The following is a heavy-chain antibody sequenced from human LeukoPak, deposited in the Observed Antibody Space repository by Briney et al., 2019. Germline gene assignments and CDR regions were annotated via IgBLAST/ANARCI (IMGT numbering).Heavy chain of an antibody. D-gene: IGHD6-19*01. Sequence: PGGSLRLSCAASGFTFSSYAMSWVRQAPGKGLERVSAISGSGGSTYYADSVKGRFTISRDNSKNTLYLQMNSLRAEDTAVYYCAKTTTAVGGFWDYWGQGTLVTVSS. V-gene: IGHV3-23*01. CDR3: AKTTTAVGGFWDY. CDR2: ISGSGGST. CDR1: GFTFSSYA. J-gene: IGHJ4*02.